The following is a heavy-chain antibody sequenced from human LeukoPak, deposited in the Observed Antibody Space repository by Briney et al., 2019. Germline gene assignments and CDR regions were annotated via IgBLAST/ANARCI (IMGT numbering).Heavy chain of an antibody. V-gene: IGHV3-21*01. Sequence: GGSLRLSCAASGFTFSSYSMNWVRQAPGKGLEWVSSISSSSSYIYYADSVKGRFTISRDNAKNSLYLQMNSLRAEDTAVYYCASGAHAELTIFGVVIPHNWFDPWGQGTLVTVSS. D-gene: IGHD3-3*01. CDR2: ISSSSSYI. CDR1: GFTFSSYS. CDR3: ASGAHAELTIFGVVIPHNWFDP. J-gene: IGHJ5*02.